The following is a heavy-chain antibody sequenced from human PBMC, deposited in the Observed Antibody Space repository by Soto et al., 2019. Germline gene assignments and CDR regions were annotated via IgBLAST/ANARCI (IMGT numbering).Heavy chain of an antibody. CDR3: SKVEVGATSSFDY. CDR1: GFTFSSYA. D-gene: IGHD1-26*01. J-gene: IGHJ4*02. CDR2: ISGSGGST. Sequence: GGSLRLSCAASGFTFSSYAMSWVRQAPGKGLEWVSAISGSGGSTYYADSGKGRFTISRDYSKNTLYLQMNSLRAEDTAVYYFSKVEVGATSSFDYWGQGTLVTVSS. V-gene: IGHV3-23*01.